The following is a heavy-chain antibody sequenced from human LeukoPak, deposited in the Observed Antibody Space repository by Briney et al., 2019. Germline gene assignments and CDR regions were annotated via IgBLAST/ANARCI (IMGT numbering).Heavy chain of an antibody. V-gene: IGHV3-33*01. CDR3: ARRDDYNYFDY. Sequence: PGGSLRLSCAASGSTFSSYDMHWVRQAPGKGLEWVAIIWYDGSNKYYPDSVKGRFTISRDNSKKTLYLQMNSLRAEDTAVYYCARRDDYNYFDYWGQGTLVTVSS. D-gene: IGHD5-24*01. CDR2: IWYDGSNK. CDR1: GSTFSSYD. J-gene: IGHJ4*02.